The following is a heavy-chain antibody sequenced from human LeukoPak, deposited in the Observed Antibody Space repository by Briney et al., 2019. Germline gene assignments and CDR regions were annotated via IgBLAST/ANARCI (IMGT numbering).Heavy chain of an antibody. CDR1: GFTFSNYG. V-gene: IGHV3-30*03. J-gene: IGHJ3*02. D-gene: IGHD2-21*01. CDR3: ARDGGDDAFDI. Sequence: GGSLRLFCAASGFTFSNYGIHWVRQAPGKGLEWVAVISYDGSNKYYADSVKGRFTISRDNSKKRVHLQMNSLRAEDTAVYYCARDGGDDAFDIWGQGTMVTVSS. CDR2: ISYDGSNK.